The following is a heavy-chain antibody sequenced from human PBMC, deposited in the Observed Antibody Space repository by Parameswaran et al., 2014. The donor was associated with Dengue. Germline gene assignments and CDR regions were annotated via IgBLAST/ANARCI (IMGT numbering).Heavy chain of an antibody. CDR1: AISSA. J-gene: IGHJ6*03. D-gene: IGHD3-10*01. Sequence: AISSARWIRQPPGKGLEWIGYIYYSGTTNYNPSLKSRVTISVDTSKNQFSLRLSSMTAADTAVYYFARGASTYYYGSGSYVIDYMDVWGKGTTVTVSS. CDR2: IYYSGTT. V-gene: IGHV4-59*01. CDR3: ARGASTYYYGSGSYVIDYMDV.